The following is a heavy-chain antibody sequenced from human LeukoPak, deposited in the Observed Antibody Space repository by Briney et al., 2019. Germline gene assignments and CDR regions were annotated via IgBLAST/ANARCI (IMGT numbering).Heavy chain of an antibody. CDR2: ISGSGGST. J-gene: IGHJ6*02. Sequence: GGSLRLSCAASGFTFSSYAMSWVRQAPGKGLEWVSAISGSGGSTYYADSVKGRFTISRDNSKNTLYLRMNSLRAEDTAVYYCAKVSASSGYHAYYYYYGMDVWGQGTTVTVSS. V-gene: IGHV3-23*01. CDR3: AKVSASSGYHAYYYYYGMDV. CDR1: GFTFSSYA. D-gene: IGHD3-22*01.